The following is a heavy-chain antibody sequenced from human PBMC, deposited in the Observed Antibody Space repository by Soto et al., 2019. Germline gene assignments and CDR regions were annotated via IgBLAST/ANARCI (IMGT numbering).Heavy chain of an antibody. D-gene: IGHD3-10*01. J-gene: IGHJ4*02. Sequence: GGSLRLSCTASGFTFGDYAMSWVRQAPGKGLEWVGFIRSKAYGGTTEYAASVKGRFTISRDDSKSIAYLQMNSLKTEDTAVYYCTREDRPDNYGSRSYYFDYWGQGTLVTVSS. V-gene: IGHV3-49*04. CDR3: TREDRPDNYGSRSYYFDY. CDR1: GFTFGDYA. CDR2: IRSKAYGGTT.